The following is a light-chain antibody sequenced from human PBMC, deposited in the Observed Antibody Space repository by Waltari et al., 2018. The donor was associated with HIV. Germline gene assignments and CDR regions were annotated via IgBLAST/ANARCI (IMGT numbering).Light chain of an antibody. Sequence: DTQMTQSPFTLSASVGDRVTITCRPGQITSNRMAWYQQKPGKAPKLLMYFTSILQSGVPSRFSGTRSGTEFNLIISRLEPEDFATYYCQRSNGPFGPGTKV. J-gene: IGKJ3*01. CDR1: QITSNR. V-gene: IGKV1-5*03. CDR2: FTS. CDR3: QRSNGP.